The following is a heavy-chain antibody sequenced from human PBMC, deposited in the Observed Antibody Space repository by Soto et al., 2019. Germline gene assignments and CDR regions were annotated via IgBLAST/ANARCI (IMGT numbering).Heavy chain of an antibody. Sequence: SETLSLTCTVSGGSISSGGYYWSWIRQHPGKGLEWIGYIYYSGSTYYNPSLKSRVTISVDTSKNQFSLKLSSVTAADTAVYYCARALDYDYIWGSYRANYYFDYWGQGTLVTVSS. CDR1: GGSISSGGYY. D-gene: IGHD3-16*02. V-gene: IGHV4-31*03. CDR3: ARALDYDYIWGSYRANYYFDY. CDR2: IYYSGST. J-gene: IGHJ4*02.